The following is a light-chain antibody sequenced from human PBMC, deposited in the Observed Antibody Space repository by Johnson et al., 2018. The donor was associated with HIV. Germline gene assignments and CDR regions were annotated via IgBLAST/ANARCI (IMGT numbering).Light chain of an antibody. V-gene: IGLV1-51*01. CDR2: DNN. Sequence: QPVLTQPPSVSAAPGQKVTISCSGSSSNIGNNYVSWYQQLPGTAPKLLIYDNNKRPSGIPDRFSGSKSGTSATLGITGLQTGDGADYYCGTWDSSLSVGGVVGTGTKVTVL. CDR1: SSNIGNNY. CDR3: GTWDSSLSVGGV. J-gene: IGLJ1*01.